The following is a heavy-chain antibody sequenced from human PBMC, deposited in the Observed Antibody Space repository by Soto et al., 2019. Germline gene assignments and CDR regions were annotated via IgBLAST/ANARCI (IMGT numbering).Heavy chain of an antibody. CDR2: IDGSGGIT. D-gene: IGHD3-10*01. CDR3: VKNSGWFNT. V-gene: IGHV3-23*01. CDR1: GFTFGTTD. J-gene: IGHJ5*02. Sequence: QLLQSGGGLVQPGGSLTLSCAASGFTFGTTDMSWVRQAPGEGLEWVSTIDGSGGITYYADSVKGRFTISRDTSRNTVYLQMNSLRGNDTALYYCVKNSGWFNTWGQGVLLTFSS.